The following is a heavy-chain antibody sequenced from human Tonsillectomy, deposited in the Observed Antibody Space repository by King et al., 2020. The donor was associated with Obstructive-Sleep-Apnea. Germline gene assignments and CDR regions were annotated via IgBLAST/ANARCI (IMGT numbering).Heavy chain of an antibody. CDR3: TRVPDCSSSSCSSMDV. V-gene: IGHV4-38-2*02. D-gene: IGHD2-2*01. J-gene: IGHJ6*02. CDR2: IYHSGST. CDR1: GYSLSSGYY. Sequence: VQLQESGPGLVKTSETLSLTCTVSGYSLSSGYYWGWIRQPPGKGLEWIASIYHSGSTYYTPSLRSRVTISVDTSKNQFSLKLSSVTAADTAVYYCTRVPDCSSSSCSSMDVWGQGATVTVSS.